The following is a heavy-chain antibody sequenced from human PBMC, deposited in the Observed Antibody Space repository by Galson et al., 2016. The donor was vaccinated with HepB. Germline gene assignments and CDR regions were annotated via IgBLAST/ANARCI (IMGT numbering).Heavy chain of an antibody. CDR1: GSTFQNYA. V-gene: IGHV3-43D*03. Sequence: SLRLSCAASGSTFQNYAMHWVRQAPGKGLEWISLITWDGDTTYYANSVKGRFTISRDNSKNSLYLQMSSLRAEDTALYYCAKDIYTGGWSKGDGFHYWGQGTLVTVSS. CDR3: AKDIYTGGWSKGDGFHY. D-gene: IGHD6-19*01. CDR2: ITWDGDTT. J-gene: IGHJ4*02.